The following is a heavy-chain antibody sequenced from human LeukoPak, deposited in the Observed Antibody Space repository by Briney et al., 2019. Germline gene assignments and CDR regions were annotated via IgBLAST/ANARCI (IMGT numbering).Heavy chain of an antibody. CDR3: AKLGNYGHYFDY. D-gene: IGHD4-11*01. Sequence: GGSLRLPCAASWFTHSSNYMSWVGQAPGKGREGAAVIYSGGSTYYEDPVKSRFTISRDNSKNTLYLQMNSLRAEDKAVYYCAKLGNYGHYFDYWGQGTLVTVSS. J-gene: IGHJ4*02. CDR2: IYSGGST. CDR1: WFTHSSNY. V-gene: IGHV3-53*01.